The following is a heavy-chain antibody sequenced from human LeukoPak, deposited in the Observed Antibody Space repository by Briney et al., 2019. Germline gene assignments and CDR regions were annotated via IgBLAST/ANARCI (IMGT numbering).Heavy chain of an antibody. Sequence: GGSLRLSCEASGFTFSSYDMNWVRQAPGQGLEWVSYISSSGKTIYYADSTKGRFTVSRDNAKNSLYLQMNSLRAEDTAVYYCATTSIAAAVPGCFDYWGQGTLVTVFS. CDR3: ATTSIAAAVPGCFDY. V-gene: IGHV3-48*03. CDR2: ISSSGKTI. CDR1: GFTFSSYD. D-gene: IGHD6-13*01. J-gene: IGHJ4*02.